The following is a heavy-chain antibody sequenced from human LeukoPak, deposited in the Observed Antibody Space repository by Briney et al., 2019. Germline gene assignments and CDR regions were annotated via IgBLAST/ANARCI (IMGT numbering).Heavy chain of an antibody. CDR3: ARDGNYYGSGSYYNWFDP. V-gene: IGHV3-30-3*01. J-gene: IGHJ5*02. D-gene: IGHD3-10*01. CDR1: GFTFSSYA. CDR2: ISYDGSNK. Sequence: GRSLRLSCAASGFTFSSYAMHWVRQAPGKGLEWVAVISYDGSNKYYADSVKGRFTISRDNSKNTLYLQMNSLRAEDTAVYYCARDGNYYGSGSYYNWFDPWGQGTLVTVSS.